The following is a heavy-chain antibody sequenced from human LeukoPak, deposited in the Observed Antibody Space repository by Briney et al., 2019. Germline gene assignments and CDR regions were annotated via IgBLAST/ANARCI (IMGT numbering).Heavy chain of an antibody. V-gene: IGHV3-53*01. D-gene: IGHD1-14*01. J-gene: IGHJ4*02. CDR1: GFTITRNY. CDR3: ARVTSRSGYYFDY. Sequence: GGSLRLSCEASGFTITRNYMTWVRQAPGKGLEWVSLIYSGGSTSYSDSVKGRFTISRDTSKETVYLQMDSLRAEDTAVYYCARVTSRSGYYFDYWGQGSLVTVSS. CDR2: IYSGGST.